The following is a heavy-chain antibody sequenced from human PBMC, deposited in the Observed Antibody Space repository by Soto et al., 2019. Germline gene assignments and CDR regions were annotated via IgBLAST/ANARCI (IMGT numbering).Heavy chain of an antibody. J-gene: IGHJ6*02. V-gene: IGHV3-48*02. CDR1: GFTFSSYS. CDR3: SRDSSGNYYGMDV. Sequence: PGGSLRLSCAASGFTFSSYSMSWVRQAPGKGLEWVSYISSSSSTIYYADSVKGRFTISRDNAKNSLYLQMNSLRDEDTAVYYFSRDSSGNYYGMDVWGQGTTVTVSS. D-gene: IGHD6-19*01. CDR2: ISSSSSTI.